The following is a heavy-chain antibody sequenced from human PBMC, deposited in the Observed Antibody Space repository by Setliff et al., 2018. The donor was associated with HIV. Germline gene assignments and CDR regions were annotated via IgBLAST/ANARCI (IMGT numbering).Heavy chain of an antibody. V-gene: IGHV4-59*01. D-gene: IGHD3-22*01. CDR2: IYYSGST. Sequence: PSETLSLTCAVSGGSISSNWWSWVRQSPGKGLEWIGYIYYSGSTNYNPSLKSRVTISVATSKNQFSLKLNSVTTADTAVYYCARSRTSSGYYGVTGYGMDVWGQGTTVTVSS. CDR1: GGSISSNW. J-gene: IGHJ6*02. CDR3: ARSRTSSGYYGVTGYGMDV.